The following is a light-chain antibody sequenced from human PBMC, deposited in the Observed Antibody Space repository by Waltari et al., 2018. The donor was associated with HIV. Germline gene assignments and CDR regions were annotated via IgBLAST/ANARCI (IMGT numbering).Light chain of an antibody. Sequence: DIQLTQSPSFLSASVGDRVPITCRASQDINTYLAWYQKIPGGTPKLLIYAASTLHSGVPSRFSCSGSGTEFTLTISTLQSEDFSTYYCQQLYRYPLSFGGGTKV. V-gene: IGKV1-9*01. J-gene: IGKJ4*01. CDR3: QQLYRYPLS. CDR2: AAS. CDR1: QDINTY.